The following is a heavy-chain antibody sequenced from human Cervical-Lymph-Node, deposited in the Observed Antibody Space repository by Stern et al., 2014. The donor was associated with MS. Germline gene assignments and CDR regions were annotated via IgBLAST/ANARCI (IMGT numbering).Heavy chain of an antibody. CDR1: GFTFGDYA. D-gene: IGHD6-6*01. V-gene: IGHV3-9*01. Sequence: EVQLVESGGGLVQPGRSLRLSCGASGFTFGDYAMHWVRQTPGKGLEWVSGISWNSGSIDYADSVKGRFTISRDNAKNSLYLQMNSLRAEDTALYYCAKDIAPLSYYFDYWGQGTLVTVSS. CDR2: ISWNSGSI. CDR3: AKDIAPLSYYFDY. J-gene: IGHJ4*02.